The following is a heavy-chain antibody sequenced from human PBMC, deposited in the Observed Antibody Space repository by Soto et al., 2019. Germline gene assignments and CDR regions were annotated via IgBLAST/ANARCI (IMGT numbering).Heavy chain of an antibody. Sequence: QVQLVQSGAEVKKPGSSVKVSCKASGGTFSSYAISWVRQAPGQGLEWMGGIIPIFGTANYAQKFQGRVTITADDSTSTAYMELSSLRSEDTAVYYCAGTIDSSSWYNAHYWGQGTLVTVSS. D-gene: IGHD6-13*01. V-gene: IGHV1-69*01. J-gene: IGHJ4*02. CDR2: IIPIFGTA. CDR1: GGTFSSYA. CDR3: AGTIDSSSWYNAHY.